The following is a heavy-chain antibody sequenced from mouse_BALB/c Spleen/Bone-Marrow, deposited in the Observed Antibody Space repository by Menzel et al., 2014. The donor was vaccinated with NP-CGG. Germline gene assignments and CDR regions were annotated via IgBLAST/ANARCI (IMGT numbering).Heavy chain of an antibody. V-gene: IGHV3-6*02. D-gene: IGHD2-14*01. CDR3: AVYYRYDGALFAY. CDR1: GYSFTSGYY. J-gene: IGHJ3*01. CDR2: ISYDGSN. Sequence: EVKLVESGPGLVKPSQSLSLTCSVTGYSFTSGYYCYWIRQFPGNKLELMGYISYDGSNNYNPSLKNRISITRDTSKNQFVLKLNSVTAEDAATYYCAVYYRYDGALFAYWGQGTLVTVSA.